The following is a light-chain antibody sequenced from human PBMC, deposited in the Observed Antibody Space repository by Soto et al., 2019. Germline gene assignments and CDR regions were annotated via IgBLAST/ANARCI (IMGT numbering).Light chain of an antibody. CDR2: GAS. J-gene: IGKJ2*01. CDR3: QQYDSWPPSYT. V-gene: IGKV3-15*01. CDR1: QSVGGY. Sequence: EIVMTQSPATLSVSLGDRATLSCRASQSVGGYLAWYQQKPGQAPRLLIYGASTRATGIPARFSGSGSETDFTLTISSLQSEDFAVYYCQQYDSWPPSYTFGQGTKVDIK.